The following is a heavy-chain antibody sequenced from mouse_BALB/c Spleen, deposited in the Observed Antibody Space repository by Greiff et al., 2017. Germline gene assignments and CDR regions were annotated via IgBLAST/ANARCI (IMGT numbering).Heavy chain of an antibody. CDR2: ISSGSSTI. V-gene: IGHV5-17*02. CDR3: ARKGNYDAMDY. D-gene: IGHD2-1*01. J-gene: IGHJ4*01. Sequence: EVQVVESGGGLVQPGGSRKLSCAASGFTFSSFGMHWVRQAPEKGLEWVAYISSGSSTIYYADTVKGRFTISRDNPKNTLFLQMTRLRSEDTAMYYCARKGNYDAMDYWGQGTSVTVSS. CDR1: GFTFSSFG.